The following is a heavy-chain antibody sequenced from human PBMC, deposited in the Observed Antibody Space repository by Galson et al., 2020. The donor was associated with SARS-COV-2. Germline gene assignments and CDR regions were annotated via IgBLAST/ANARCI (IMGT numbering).Heavy chain of an antibody. CDR3: VRWVYRDNSDY. D-gene: IGHD1-1*01. CDR2: ISRSSSTI. Sequence: GGSLRLSCAASGFTFSYYNMNWVRQAPGKGLEWLSYISRSSSTIYYADSVKGRFTISRDNAKNSLYLQMNSLRAEDTAVYYCVRWVYRDNSDYWGQGTPVTVSS. V-gene: IGHV3-48*04. J-gene: IGHJ4*02. CDR1: GFTFSYYN.